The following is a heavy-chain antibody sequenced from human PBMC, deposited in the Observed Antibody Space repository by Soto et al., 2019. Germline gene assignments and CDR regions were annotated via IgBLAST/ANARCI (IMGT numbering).Heavy chain of an antibody. J-gene: IGHJ6*02. CDR3: AMVDNYVTPTPQDV. V-gene: IGHV1-18*01. Sequence: QVQLVQSGDEVRKPGSSVKVSCKASGYIFVNYGIAWVRQAPGQGLEWMGWSSPYSGNTHYASKVQGRLTMTTDTSTSTASMDLGSLTSDDTAVYYCAMVDNYVTPTPQDVWGQGTTVTVSS. CDR2: SSPYSGNT. CDR1: GYIFVNYG. D-gene: IGHD3-16*01.